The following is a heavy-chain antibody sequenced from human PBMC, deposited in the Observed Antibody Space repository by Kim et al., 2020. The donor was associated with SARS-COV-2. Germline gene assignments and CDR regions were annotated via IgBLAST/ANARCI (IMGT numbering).Heavy chain of an antibody. CDR1: GYTFTSYG. D-gene: IGHD3-10*01. Sequence: ASVKVSCKASGYTFTSYGISWVRQAPGQGLEWMGWISAYNGNTNYAQKLQGRVTMTTDTSTSTAYMELRSLRSDDTAVYYCARASRVKHGDYYYGMDVWGQGTTVTVSS. J-gene: IGHJ6*02. V-gene: IGHV1-18*01. CDR3: ARASRVKHGDYYYGMDV. CDR2: ISAYNGNT.